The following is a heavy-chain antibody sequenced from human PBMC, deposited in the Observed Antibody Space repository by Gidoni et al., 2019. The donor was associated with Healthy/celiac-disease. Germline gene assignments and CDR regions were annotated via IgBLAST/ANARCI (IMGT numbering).Heavy chain of an antibody. Sequence: QVQLQESGPGLVKPSETLSLTCTVSGYSISSGYYWGWIRQPPGKGLEWIGSIYHSGSTYYNPSLKSRVTISVDTSKNQFSLKLSSVTAADTAVYYCARDSARYSSSWLGWFDPWGQGTLVTVSS. V-gene: IGHV4-38-2*02. J-gene: IGHJ5*02. D-gene: IGHD6-13*01. CDR1: GYSISSGYY. CDR2: IYHSGST. CDR3: ARDSARYSSSWLGWFDP.